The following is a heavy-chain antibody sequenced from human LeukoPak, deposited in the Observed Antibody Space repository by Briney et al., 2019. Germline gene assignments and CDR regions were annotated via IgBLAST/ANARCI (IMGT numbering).Heavy chain of an antibody. D-gene: IGHD5-12*01. CDR1: GGSISSGDYY. CDR2: IYYSGST. V-gene: IGHV4-30-4*01. J-gene: IGHJ6*02. Sequence: PSETLSLTCTVSGGSISSGDYYWSWIRQPPGKGLEWIGYIYYSGSTCYNPSLKSRVTISVDTYKNQFSLKLSSVTAADTAVYYCARDSGNSGYDFTKTNRGMDVWGQGTTVTVSS. CDR3: ARDSGNSGYDFTKTNRGMDV.